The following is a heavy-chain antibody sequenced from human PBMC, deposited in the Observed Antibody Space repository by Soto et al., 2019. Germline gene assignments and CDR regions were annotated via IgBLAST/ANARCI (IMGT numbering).Heavy chain of an antibody. CDR1: GGLINKQY. CDR3: ARANWYSEY. CDR2: VYYTGGT. Sequence: QVHLQESGPGPVKPSETLAPNCPVPGGLINKQYWDWIRPAPGKGLEWIGYVYYTGGTNYNPSLKSPVTMSVDTSKNQFSLNLTSLTAADTAIYYCARANWYSEYWGQGTLVTVSS. D-gene: IGHD7-27*01. J-gene: IGHJ4*02. V-gene: IGHV4-59*11.